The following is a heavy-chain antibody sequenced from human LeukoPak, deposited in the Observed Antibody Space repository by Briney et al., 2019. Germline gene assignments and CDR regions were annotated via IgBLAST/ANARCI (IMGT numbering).Heavy chain of an antibody. J-gene: IGHJ3*01. V-gene: IGHV3-23*01. CDR1: GFTFNNFG. CDR3: AKAIRYYDGSGYPHDAFDL. Sequence: PGGSLRLSCAASGFTFNNFGMSWVRQAPGKGLXWVSGVSGSVGSTDYADSVKGRFTISRDNSKNTLYLQMNSLRDEDTAVYYCAKAIRYYDGSGYPHDAFDLWGHGTMVTVS. CDR2: VSGSVGST. D-gene: IGHD3-22*01.